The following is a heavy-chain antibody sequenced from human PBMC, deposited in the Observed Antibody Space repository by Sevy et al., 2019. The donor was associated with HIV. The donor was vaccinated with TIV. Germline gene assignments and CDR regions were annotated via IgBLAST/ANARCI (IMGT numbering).Heavy chain of an antibody. D-gene: IGHD3-10*01. CDR1: GYTLTELS. Sequence: ASVKVSCKVSGYTLTELSMHWVRQAPGKGLEWMGGFDPEDGETIYAQKFQGRVTMTEDTSTDTAYMELSRLRSEDTAAHYCAIRNTLMVRGYTASNNWFGPWGQGTLVSVSS. CDR3: AIRNTLMVRGYTASNNWFGP. V-gene: IGHV1-24*01. J-gene: IGHJ5*02. CDR2: FDPEDGET.